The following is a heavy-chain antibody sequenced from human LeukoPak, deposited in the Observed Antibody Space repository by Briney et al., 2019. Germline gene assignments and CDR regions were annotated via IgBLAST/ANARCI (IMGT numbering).Heavy chain of an antibody. J-gene: IGHJ4*02. CDR1: GVSISSDY. CDR2: IYYSGST. Sequence: SETLSLTCTVSGVSISSDYWSWIRQPPGKGLEWIGYIYYSGSTNYNPSLESRVSMSLDTSKTQFSLKLRSVTAADTAVYYCARYVRNRGTFCLDYWGQGTLVTVSS. D-gene: IGHD1-26*01. V-gene: IGHV4-59*01. CDR3: ARYVRNRGTFCLDY.